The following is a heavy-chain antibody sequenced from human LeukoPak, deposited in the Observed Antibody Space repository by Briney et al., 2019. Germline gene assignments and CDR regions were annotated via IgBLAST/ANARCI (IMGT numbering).Heavy chain of an antibody. CDR2: INPSGGSA. CDR3: ARLNPNYGDYPFDP. D-gene: IGHD4-17*01. Sequence: GASVKVSCKASGYSFTSKYMHWVRQAPGHGPEWMGIINPSGGSASYPQKFQGRFTMTRDTSTSTVYMELSSLKSEDTAVYYCARLNPNYGDYPFDPWGQGTLVTVSS. CDR1: GYSFTSKY. J-gene: IGHJ5*02. V-gene: IGHV1-46*01.